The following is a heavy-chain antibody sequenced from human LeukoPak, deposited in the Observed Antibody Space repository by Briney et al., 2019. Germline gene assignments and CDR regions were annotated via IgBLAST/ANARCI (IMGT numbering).Heavy chain of an antibody. CDR2: IYHSGDT. CDR1: GGSISSRNW. Sequence: SETLSLTCAVSGGSISSRNWWSWVRQPPGKGLEWIGEIYHSGDTNYNPSLKSRVTISVDKSKNQFSLKLNSVTAADTAVYYCARNGGNSDFDYWGQGTLVTVSS. J-gene: IGHJ4*02. D-gene: IGHD4-23*01. V-gene: IGHV4-4*02. CDR3: ARNGGNSDFDY.